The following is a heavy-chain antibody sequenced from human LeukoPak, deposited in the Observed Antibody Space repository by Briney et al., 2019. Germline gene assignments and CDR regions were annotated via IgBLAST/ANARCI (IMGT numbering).Heavy chain of an antibody. J-gene: IGHJ6*02. D-gene: IGHD6-19*01. V-gene: IGHV3-66*01. CDR1: GFTVSSNY. CDR2: IYSGGST. Sequence: SGGSLRLSCAASGFTVSSNYMSWVRQAPGKGLEWVSVIYSGGSTYYADSVKGRFTISRDNSKNTLYLQMNSLRAEDTAVYYCAKWHAGHSSGWYVPYYYYGMDVWGQGTTVTVSS. CDR3: AKWHAGHSSGWYVPYYYYGMDV.